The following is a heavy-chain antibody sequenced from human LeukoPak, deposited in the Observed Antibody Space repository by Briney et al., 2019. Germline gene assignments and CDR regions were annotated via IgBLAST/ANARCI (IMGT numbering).Heavy chain of an antibody. CDR2: INPYSGGT. V-gene: IGHV1-2*02. J-gene: IGHJ4*02. D-gene: IGHD3-16*01. CDR1: GYSFTGYY. Sequence: ASVKVSCKASGYSFTGYYMHWVRQAPGQGLEWMGWINPYSGGTNYAQKFQGRVTMTRDTSISTAYMELNSLRAEDTAVYYCARVRWGGLYYFDYWGQGTLVTVSS. CDR3: ARVRWGGLYYFDY.